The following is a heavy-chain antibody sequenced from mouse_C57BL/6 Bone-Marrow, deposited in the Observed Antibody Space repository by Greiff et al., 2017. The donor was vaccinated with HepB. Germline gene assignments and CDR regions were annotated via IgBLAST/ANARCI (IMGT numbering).Heavy chain of an antibody. CDR3: ARYGYHRDYFDY. D-gene: IGHD2-2*01. CDR1: GYTFTSYG. CDR2: IYPRSGNT. V-gene: IGHV1-81*01. J-gene: IGHJ2*01. Sequence: VMLVESGAELARPGASVKLSCKASGYTFTSYGISWVKQRTGQGLEWIGEIYPRSGNTYYNEKFKGKATLTADKSSSTAYMELRSLTSEDSAVYFCARYGYHRDYFDYWGQGTTLTVSS.